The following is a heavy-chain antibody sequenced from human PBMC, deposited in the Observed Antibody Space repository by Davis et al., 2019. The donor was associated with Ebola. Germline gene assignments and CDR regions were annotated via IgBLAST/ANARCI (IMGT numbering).Heavy chain of an antibody. V-gene: IGHV3-11*01. CDR1: GFTFSDYY. CDR3: ARVEVAANEGLNY. D-gene: IGHD2-15*01. Sequence: PGGSLRLSCAASGFTFSDYYMSWIRQAPGKGLEWVSYISSSGSTIYYADSVKGRFTISRDNAENSLYLQMNSLRAEDTAVYYCARVEVAANEGLNYWGQGTLVTVSS. J-gene: IGHJ4*02. CDR2: ISSSGSTI.